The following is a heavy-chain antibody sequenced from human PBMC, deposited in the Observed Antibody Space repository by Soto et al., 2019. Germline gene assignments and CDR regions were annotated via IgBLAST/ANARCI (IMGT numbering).Heavy chain of an antibody. CDR1: GYSFTSYW. CDR3: AKSAYYGSGTVYYEGGGWFDP. CDR2: IYPGDSDT. V-gene: IGHV5-51*01. D-gene: IGHD3-10*01. Sequence: EVQLVQSGAEVKKPGESLKISCKGSGYSFTSYWIGWVRQMPGKGLEWMGIIYPGDSDTRYSPSFQGQVTISADKSISTAYLQWSSLKASDTAMYYCAKSAYYGSGTVYYEGGGWFDPWGQGTLVTVSS. J-gene: IGHJ5*02.